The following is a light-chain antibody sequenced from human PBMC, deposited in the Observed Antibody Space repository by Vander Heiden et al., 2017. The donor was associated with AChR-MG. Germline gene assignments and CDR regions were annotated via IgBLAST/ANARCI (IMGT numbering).Light chain of an antibody. CDR3: QVWDSSTVV. V-gene: IGLV3-9*01. CDR1: NIGSKN. J-gene: IGLJ2*01. CDR2: RDS. Sequence: YELTQPLSVSVALGQTARITCGGNNIGSKNVHWYQQKPGQAPVLVIYRDSNRPSGIPERFSGSNSGNTATLTISRAQAGDEADYYCQVWDSSTVVFGGGTKLTVL.